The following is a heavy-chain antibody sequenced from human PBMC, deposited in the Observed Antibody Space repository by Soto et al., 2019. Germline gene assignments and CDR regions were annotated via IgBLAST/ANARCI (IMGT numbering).Heavy chain of an antibody. J-gene: IGHJ4*02. V-gene: IGHV1-18*03. D-gene: IGHD3-22*01. CDR2: ISTYSGNT. CDR3: VRVNEGVYYDSSGYYDF. Sequence: ASVKVSCKASGYRFSSYGICWVRQAPGQGLQWMGWISTYSGNTNFAQDFRDRLTMTTDTSTNTAYMELRSLRSDDMAVYSCVRVNEGVYYDSSGYYDFWGQGTLVTVSS. CDR1: GYRFSSYG.